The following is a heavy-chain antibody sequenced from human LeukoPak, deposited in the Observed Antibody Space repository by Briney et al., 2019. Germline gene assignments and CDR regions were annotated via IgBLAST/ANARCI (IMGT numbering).Heavy chain of an antibody. CDR3: AKDRSSSFYYYGMDV. CDR2: ISYDGSNT. Sequence: GGSLRLSCAASGFTFSNYGMHWVRQASGKGLEWVAVISYDGSNTYYADSVKGRFTISRDNSKNTLYLQMNSLRGEDTAVYYCAKDRSSSFYYYGMDVWGQGTTVTVSS. CDR1: GFTFSNYG. V-gene: IGHV3-30*18. J-gene: IGHJ6*02. D-gene: IGHD6-6*01.